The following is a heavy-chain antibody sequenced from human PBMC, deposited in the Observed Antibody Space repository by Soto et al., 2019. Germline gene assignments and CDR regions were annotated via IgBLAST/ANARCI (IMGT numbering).Heavy chain of an antibody. CDR2: ISYDGSNK. Sequence: QVQLVESGGGVVQPGRSLRLSCAASGFTFSTYGMHWVRQAPGKGLEWVAIISYDGSNKYYAESVKGRFTISRDNAKDTLYLEMNSLRPEDTGVYYCAKDWEEIAYWFDPWGQGTLVTVSS. J-gene: IGHJ5*02. V-gene: IGHV3-30*18. D-gene: IGHD1-26*01. CDR1: GFTFSTYG. CDR3: AKDWEEIAYWFDP.